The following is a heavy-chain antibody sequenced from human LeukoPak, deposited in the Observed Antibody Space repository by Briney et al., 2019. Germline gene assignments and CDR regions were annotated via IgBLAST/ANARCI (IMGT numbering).Heavy chain of an antibody. CDR1: GGTFSSYA. V-gene: IGHV1-69*06. J-gene: IGHJ6*03. CDR2: IIPIFGTA. D-gene: IGHD4-17*01. CDR3: ARVYGDYPYYYYYYMDV. Sequence: SVKVSCKASGGTFSSYAISWVRQAPGQGLEWMGGIIPIFGTANYAQKFQGRVTITADKSTSTAYMELSSLRSEDTAVYYCARVYGDYPYYYYYYMDVWGKGTTVTVSS.